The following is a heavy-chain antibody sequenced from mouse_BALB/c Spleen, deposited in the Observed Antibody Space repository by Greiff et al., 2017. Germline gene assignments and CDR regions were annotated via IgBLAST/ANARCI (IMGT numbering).Heavy chain of an antibody. CDR2: INPGSGGT. D-gene: IGHD3-3*01. J-gene: IGHJ2*01. CDR1: GYAFTNYL. V-gene: IGHV1-54*01. Sequence: QVQLQQSGAELVRPGTSVKVSCKASGYAFTNYLIEWVKQRPGQGLEWIGVINPGSGGTNYNEKFKGKATLTADKSSSTAYMQLSSLTSDDSAVYFCARKAETWGTPYWGQGTTLTVSS. CDR3: ARKAETWGTPY.